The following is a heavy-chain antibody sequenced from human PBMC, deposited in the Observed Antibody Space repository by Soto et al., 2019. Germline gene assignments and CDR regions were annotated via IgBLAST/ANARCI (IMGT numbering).Heavy chain of an antibody. D-gene: IGHD4-4*01. J-gene: IGHJ5*02. CDR2: IIPILGIA. Sequence: GASVKVSCKASGGTFSSYTISWVRQAPGQGLEWMGRIIPILGIANYAQKFQGRVTITADKSTSTAYMELSSLRSEDTAVYYCARDLPSTVTTSKILRDFDNWFDPWGQGTLVTVSS. CDR1: GGTFSSYT. V-gene: IGHV1-69*04. CDR3: ARDLPSTVTTSKILRDFDNWFDP.